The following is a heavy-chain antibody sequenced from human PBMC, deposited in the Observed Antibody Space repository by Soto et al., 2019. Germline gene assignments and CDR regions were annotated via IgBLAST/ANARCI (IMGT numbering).Heavy chain of an antibody. CDR1: GFTFGDYV. V-gene: IGHV3-49*03. Sequence: GGSLRLSCTASGFTFGDYVLSWFRQAPGKGLEWVGFIRSKAYGGATEYAASVKGRFTISRDDSKSFAYLQMNSLKTEDTAVYYCTRESISPVDYTGARFDYWGQGTLVTVSS. CDR2: IRSKAYGGAT. CDR3: TRESISPVDYTGARFDY. J-gene: IGHJ4*02. D-gene: IGHD4-4*01.